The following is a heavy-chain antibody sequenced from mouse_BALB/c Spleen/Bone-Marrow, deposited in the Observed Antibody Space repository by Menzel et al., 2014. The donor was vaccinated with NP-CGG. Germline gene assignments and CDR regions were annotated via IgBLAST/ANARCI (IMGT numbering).Heavy chain of an antibody. CDR2: INPSNGRT. CDR1: GYTFTSYW. Sequence: VQLVESGAELVKPGASVKLSCKASGYTFTSYWMHWVKQRPGQGLEWIGEINPSNGRTNYNERFKSKATLTVDKSSSTAYMQLSSLTSEDSAVYYCAARLSHLGMDYWGQGTSVTVSS. D-gene: IGHD2-10*02. CDR3: AARLSHLGMDY. V-gene: IGHV1S81*02. J-gene: IGHJ4*01.